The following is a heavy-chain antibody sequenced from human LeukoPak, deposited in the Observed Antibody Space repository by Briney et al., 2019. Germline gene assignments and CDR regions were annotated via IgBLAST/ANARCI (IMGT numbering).Heavy chain of an antibody. CDR2: ISHDGTNK. CDR3: ANSRAAEGYFDY. Sequence: PGGSLRLSCAASGFPFSSYGIHWVRQAPGKGLEWVAVISHDGTNKYYADSVKGRFTISRDNSKSMLYLQMNSLRAEDTAVYYCANSRAAEGYFDYWGQGTLVIVSS. J-gene: IGHJ4*02. CDR1: GFPFSSYG. V-gene: IGHV3-30*18. D-gene: IGHD6-25*01.